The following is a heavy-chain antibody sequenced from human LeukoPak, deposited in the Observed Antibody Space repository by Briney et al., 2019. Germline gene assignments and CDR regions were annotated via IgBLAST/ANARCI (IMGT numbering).Heavy chain of an antibody. CDR2: INPNSGVT. CDR3: ARGYFGDYFDY. CDR1: GYTFTGNY. J-gene: IGHJ4*02. D-gene: IGHD4-17*01. V-gene: IGHV1-2*02. Sequence: SSVQVSCKASGYTFTGNYMNWVRQAPGQGLEWMGWINPNSGVTNYAQKFEGRVTMTRDTSISTAYMELSSLTSGDTALYYCARGYFGDYFDYWGRGTLVTVSS.